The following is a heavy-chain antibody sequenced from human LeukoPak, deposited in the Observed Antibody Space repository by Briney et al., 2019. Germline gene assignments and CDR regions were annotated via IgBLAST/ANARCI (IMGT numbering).Heavy chain of an antibody. V-gene: IGHV3-21*01. J-gene: IGHJ4*02. CDR2: ISSSSSYI. Sequence: PGGSLRLSCAASGFTFSSYSMNWVRQAPGKGLEWVSSISSSSSYIYYADSVKGRFTISRDNAKNSLYLQMNSLRAEDTAVYYWARGYRDTAMVTPFDYWGQGTLVTVSS. D-gene: IGHD5-18*01. CDR3: ARGYRDTAMVTPFDY. CDR1: GFTFSSYS.